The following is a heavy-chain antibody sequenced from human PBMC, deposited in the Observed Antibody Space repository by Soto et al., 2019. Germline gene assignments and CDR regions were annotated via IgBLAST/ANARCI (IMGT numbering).Heavy chain of an antibody. CDR2: LNPHSGKT. Sequence: QVQLVQSGAEVKKPGASMKVSCKASGYTFTIHDIHWVRQAPGLGLKWMAWLNPHSGKTSYAQKFQGRLTMTGNASTSTAYMELSSLRSEDTAMYYCARVSSIAARRSFDSWGQGTLVTVSS. CDR1: GYTFTIHD. J-gene: IGHJ4*02. D-gene: IGHD6-6*01. CDR3: ARVSSIAARRSFDS. V-gene: IGHV1-8*01.